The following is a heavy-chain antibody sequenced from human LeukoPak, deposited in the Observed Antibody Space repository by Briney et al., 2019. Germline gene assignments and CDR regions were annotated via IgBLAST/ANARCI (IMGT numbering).Heavy chain of an antibody. CDR1: GFTFSSYS. D-gene: IGHD5-18*01. Sequence: GGSLRLSCAASGFTFSSYSMNWVRQAPGKGLEWVSSISSSSSYIYYADSVKGRFTISRDNAKNSLYLQMNSLRAEDTAVYYCARDGWDTAMVDYWGQGTLVTVSS. CDR2: ISSSSSYI. V-gene: IGHV3-21*01. J-gene: IGHJ4*02. CDR3: ARDGWDTAMVDY.